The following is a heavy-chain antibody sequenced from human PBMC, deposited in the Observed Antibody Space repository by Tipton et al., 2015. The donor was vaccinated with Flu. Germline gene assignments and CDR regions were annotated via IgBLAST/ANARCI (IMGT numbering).Heavy chain of an antibody. V-gene: IGHV4-61*01. CDR3: AREGFEERSSYFYYNGLDV. CDR1: GDSVSNSKYY. J-gene: IGHJ6*02. D-gene: IGHD6-25*01. Sequence: TLSLTCSVSGDSVSNSKYYWSWIRQPTGKGLEWIGYVYHSGTTTYNPSLESRVATSVDTSKNQFSLRLSSVTAADTAVYYCAREGFEERSSYFYYNGLDVWGRGTTVIVS. CDR2: VYHSGTT.